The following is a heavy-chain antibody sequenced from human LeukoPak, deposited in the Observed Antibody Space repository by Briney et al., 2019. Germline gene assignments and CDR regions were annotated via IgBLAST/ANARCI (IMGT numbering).Heavy chain of an antibody. J-gene: IGHJ4*02. V-gene: IGHV3-7*03. Sequence: PGGSLRLSCAASGFTFSNYWMTWVRQAPGKGLEWVANIKEDGSEKYYVDSVKGRFSISRDNAKNSLYLQMNSLRAEDTAVYYCANDYFSGSSHRTPLSYWGQGTLVTVSS. D-gene: IGHD1-26*01. CDR2: IKEDGSEK. CDR3: ANDYFSGSSHRTPLSY. CDR1: GFTFSNYW.